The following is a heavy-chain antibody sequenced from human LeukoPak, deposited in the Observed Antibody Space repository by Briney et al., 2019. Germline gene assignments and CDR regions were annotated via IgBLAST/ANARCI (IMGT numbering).Heavy chain of an antibody. Sequence: SETLSLTCTVSGGSINSYYWSWIRQPPGKGLEGIGYIYYSGSTNYNPSLKSRVTISVDTSNNKFSLKLTSLTAADTAVYYCVRHLSAGRPAFDIWGQGTMVTVSS. CDR2: IYYSGST. D-gene: IGHD2-15*01. CDR1: GGSINSYY. CDR3: VRHLSAGRPAFDI. V-gene: IGHV4-59*08. J-gene: IGHJ3*02.